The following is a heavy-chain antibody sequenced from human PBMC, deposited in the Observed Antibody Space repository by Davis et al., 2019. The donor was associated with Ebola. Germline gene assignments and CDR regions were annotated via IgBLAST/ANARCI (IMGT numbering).Heavy chain of an antibody. CDR3: ARVLRFPLAYPLPGY. CDR1: GYTFAAHY. D-gene: IGHD2-21*01. Sequence: ASVKVSCKASGYTFAAHYINWVRQATGQGLEWMGWMNPNSGNTGYAQKFQGRVTMTRNTSISTAYMELSSLRSEDTAVYYCARVLRFPLAYPLPGYWGQGTLVTVSP. CDR2: MNPNSGNT. J-gene: IGHJ4*02. V-gene: IGHV1-8*02.